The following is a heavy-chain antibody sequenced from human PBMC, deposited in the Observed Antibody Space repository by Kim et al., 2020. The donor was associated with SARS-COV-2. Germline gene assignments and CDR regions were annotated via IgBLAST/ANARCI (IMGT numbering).Heavy chain of an antibody. CDR2: LYFTGTS. D-gene: IGHD3-3*01. CDR1: GGSLSHKAYY. J-gene: IGHJ6*02. V-gene: IGHV4-39*07. CDR3: GRLWRYFDFWENSFSRNADDVDV. Sequence: SETLSLTCTVPGGSLSHKAYYWAWIRQPPGKGLEWIGSLYFTGTSAYNPSLKSRVTMSMDKSKSQFSLTLTSVTAADTAVYFCGRLWRYFDFWENSFSRNADDVDVWGQGTTVIVSS.